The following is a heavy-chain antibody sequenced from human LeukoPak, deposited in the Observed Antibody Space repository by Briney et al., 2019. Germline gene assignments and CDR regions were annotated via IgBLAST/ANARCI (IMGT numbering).Heavy chain of an antibody. CDR1: GFTFSSYS. CDR2: TSSSSAYT. CDR3: AREDLRSFDY. J-gene: IGHJ4*02. Sequence: PGGSLRLSCAASGFTFSSYSMNWVRQAPGKGLEWVSSTSSSSAYTFYAESGKGRFTISRDNAKNSLYLQMNSLRAEDTAIYYCAREDLRSFDYWGQGTLVTVSS. V-gene: IGHV3-21*01. D-gene: IGHD4-17*01.